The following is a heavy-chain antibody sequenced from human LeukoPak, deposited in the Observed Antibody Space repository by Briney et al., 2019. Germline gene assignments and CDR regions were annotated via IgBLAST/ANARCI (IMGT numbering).Heavy chain of an antibody. V-gene: IGHV4-39*07. CDR2: IDYSRSP. Sequence: SETLSLTCTVSGGSISSSSYYWGWIRQPPGKGLEWIGNIDYSRSPYYNPSLKSRVTISVDTSKNQFSLKLSSVTAADTAMYYCAREKIGTGTVLGKDYYYMDVWGKGTTVTVSS. CDR3: AREKIGTGTVLGKDYYYMDV. D-gene: IGHD3-16*01. CDR1: GGSISSSSYY. J-gene: IGHJ6*03.